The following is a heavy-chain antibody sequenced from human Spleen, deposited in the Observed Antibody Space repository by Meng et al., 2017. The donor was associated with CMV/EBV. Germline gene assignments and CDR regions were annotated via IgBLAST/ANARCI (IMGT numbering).Heavy chain of an antibody. V-gene: IGHV3-23*01. D-gene: IGHD5-12*01. CDR1: GFTFNFYA. CDR2: ISGSGGST. J-gene: IGHJ4*02. CDR3: ATDPPFNSWPNY. Sequence: ESLKISCVASGFTFNFYAMSWVRQAPGKGLDWVSVISGSGGSTYYADSVKGRFTVSRDSSKNTLYLQLKSLRVEDTAVYYCATDPPFNSWPNYWGQGTLVTVSS.